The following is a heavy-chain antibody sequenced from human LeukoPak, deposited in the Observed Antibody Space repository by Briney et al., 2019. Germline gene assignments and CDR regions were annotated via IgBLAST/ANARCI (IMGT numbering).Heavy chain of an antibody. V-gene: IGHV4-59*11. J-gene: IGHJ3*02. CDR2: ISYIGST. D-gene: IGHD4-17*01. Sequence: SETLSLTCAVSADSFSSHYWTWIRQPPGKGLEWIGYISYIGSTNYNPSLKSRVTISIDTSKNQFSLKLSSVTAADTAVYYCARELVTVTKGFDIWGQGTMVTVSS. CDR1: ADSFSSHY. CDR3: ARELVTVTKGFDI.